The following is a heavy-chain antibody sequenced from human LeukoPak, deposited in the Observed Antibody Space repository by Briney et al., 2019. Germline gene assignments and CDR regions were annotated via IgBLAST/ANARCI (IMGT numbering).Heavy chain of an antibody. Sequence: SETLSLTCAVYGGSFSGYYWGSIRQPPGKGLEWVGSIYHSGSTYYKPSLKSRVTIEVDTSKNQFSVKLGSMTGPAPSLHFLATRRMADGYNHYFDYWGQGTLVTVSS. J-gene: IGHJ4*02. CDR2: IYHSGST. CDR3: ATRRMADGYNHYFDY. CDR1: GGSFSGYY. D-gene: IGHD5-24*01. V-gene: IGHV4-38-2*01.